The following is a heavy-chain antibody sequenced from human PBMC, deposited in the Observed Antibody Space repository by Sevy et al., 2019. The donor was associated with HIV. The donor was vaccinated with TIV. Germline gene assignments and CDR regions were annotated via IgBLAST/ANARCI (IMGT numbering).Heavy chain of an antibody. CDR1: GYTFNSYN. Sequence: ASVKVSCKASGYTFNSYNMHWVRQAPGQRLDWMGWINAGNGNTKYSQSFQGRVTITRDTSASTVYMELSSLISEDMAVYYCARERETGDYYYGMDVWGQGTTVTVSS. V-gene: IGHV1-3*01. D-gene: IGHD3-10*01. CDR2: INAGNGNT. CDR3: ARERETGDYYYGMDV. J-gene: IGHJ6*02.